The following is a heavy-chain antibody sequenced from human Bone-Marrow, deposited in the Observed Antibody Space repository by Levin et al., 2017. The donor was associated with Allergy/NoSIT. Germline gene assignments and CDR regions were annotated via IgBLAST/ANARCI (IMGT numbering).Heavy chain of an antibody. CDR1: GFAFNTHD. Sequence: AASVKVSCRGSGFAFNTHDMNWVRQAPGQGLEWVSSISGNSHYVYYADSVKGRFSISRDNAKNSMFLHMNSLRVEDTAVYYCARSQGRSGWSYYYYGMDVWGRGTTLTVSS. CDR3: ARSQGRSGWSYYYYGMDV. V-gene: IGHV3-21*06. J-gene: IGHJ6*02. CDR2: ISGNSHYV. D-gene: IGHD6-19*01.